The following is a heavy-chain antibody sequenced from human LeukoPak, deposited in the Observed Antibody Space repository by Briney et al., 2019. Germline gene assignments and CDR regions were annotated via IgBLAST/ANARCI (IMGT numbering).Heavy chain of an antibody. J-gene: IGHJ4*02. CDR1: GGSISSYY. Sequence: SETLSLTCTVSGGSISSYYWSWIRQPAGKGLEWIGRIYTSGSTNYNTSLKSRVTMSLDTPKNQFSLKLSPGTAADTAGYYCAGPVEMATLDWGQGTLVTVSS. V-gene: IGHV4-4*07. CDR2: IYTSGST. CDR3: AGPVEMATLD. D-gene: IGHD5-24*01.